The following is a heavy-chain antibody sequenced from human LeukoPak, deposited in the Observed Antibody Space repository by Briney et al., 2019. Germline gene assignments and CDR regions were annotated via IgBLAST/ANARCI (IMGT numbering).Heavy chain of an antibody. V-gene: IGHV4-4*02. J-gene: IGHJ4*02. CDR3: AGLVGRYSSGLYYYYFDY. CDR1: GDSINSLDL. D-gene: IGHD3-22*01. Sequence: TSETLSLTCTVSGDSINSLDLWSWVRQPPGKGLEWIGEMYLSGTTHSNPSVKSRVTISIDKSKNPFFLNLSSVTAADTAVYYCAGLVGRYSSGLYYYYFDYWGQGTLVTVSS. CDR2: MYLSGTT.